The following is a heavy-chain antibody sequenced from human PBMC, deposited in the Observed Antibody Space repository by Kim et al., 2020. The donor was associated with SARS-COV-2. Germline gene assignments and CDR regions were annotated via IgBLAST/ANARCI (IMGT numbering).Heavy chain of an antibody. V-gene: IGHV3-15*01. CDR1: GFTFSNAW. J-gene: IGHJ6*03. D-gene: IGHD3-3*01. CDR3: TTDKVPGDDFWSGYFPGSYYYMDV. Sequence: GGSLRLSCAASGFTFSNAWMSWVRQAPGKGLEWVGRIKSKTDGGTTDYAAPVKGRFTISRDDSKSTLYLQMNSLKTEDTAVYYCTTDKVPGDDFWSGYFPGSYYYMDVWGKGTTVTVSS. CDR2: IKSKTDGGTT.